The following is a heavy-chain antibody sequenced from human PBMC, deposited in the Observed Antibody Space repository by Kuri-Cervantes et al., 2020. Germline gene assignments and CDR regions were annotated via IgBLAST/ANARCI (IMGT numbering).Heavy chain of an antibody. CDR3: AKSIGGRPG. J-gene: IGHJ4*02. CDR1: GFTFNNYG. V-gene: IGHV3-33*06. Sequence: GGSLRLSCAASGFTFNNYGMHWVRQAPGRGLEWVAVIWYDGNDAYYADSVKGRFTVSRDNSKNTLYLQMNSLRAEDTAVYYCAKSIGGRPGWGQGTLVTVSS. CDR2: IWYDGNDA. D-gene: IGHD6-6*01.